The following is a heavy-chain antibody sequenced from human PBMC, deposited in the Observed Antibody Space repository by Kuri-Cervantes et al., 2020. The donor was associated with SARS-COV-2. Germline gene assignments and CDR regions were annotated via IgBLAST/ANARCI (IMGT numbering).Heavy chain of an antibody. J-gene: IGHJ4*02. CDR2: ISSDGGET. CDR1: GFIFSSYV. V-gene: IGHV3-64*04. D-gene: IGHD2-15*01. Sequence: GESLKISCSASGFIFSSYVIHWVRQAPGKGLEYVSGISSDGGETYYADSMKGRLIISRDNFKNTLYLQMNSLRAEDTAVYYCAKIGTQYCSAGSCYVGYWGQGTLVTVSS. CDR3: AKIGTQYCSAGSCYVGY.